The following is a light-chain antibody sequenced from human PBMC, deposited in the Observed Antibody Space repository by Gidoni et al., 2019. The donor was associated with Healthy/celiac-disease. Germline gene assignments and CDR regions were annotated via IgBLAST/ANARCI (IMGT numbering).Light chain of an antibody. CDR2: AAS. V-gene: IGKV1-39*01. J-gene: IGKJ1*01. CDR1: QSISSY. Sequence: DIQMTQSPSSLSASVGDRVTITCRASQSISSYLNWYHQKPGKAPKLLIYAASSLPSGVPSRFSGSGSGTDFTLTISSLQPEDFATYYCQQSYSTPRTFGQXTKVEIK. CDR3: QQSYSTPRT.